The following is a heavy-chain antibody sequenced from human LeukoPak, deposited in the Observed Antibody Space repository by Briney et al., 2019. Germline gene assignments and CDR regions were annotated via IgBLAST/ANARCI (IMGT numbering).Heavy chain of an antibody. CDR2: INPNSGGT. Sequence: WASVKVSCKASGYTFIDCYIHWVRQAPGQGLEWLGWINPNSGGTNYAQKVQGRVNLIRETSINTAYMELSRLTSDDTALYYCARSGSRGRSYDDAFDIWGQGTMVTVSS. V-gene: IGHV1-2*02. J-gene: IGHJ3*02. CDR3: ARSGSRGRSYDDAFDI. D-gene: IGHD3-16*01. CDR1: GYTFIDCY.